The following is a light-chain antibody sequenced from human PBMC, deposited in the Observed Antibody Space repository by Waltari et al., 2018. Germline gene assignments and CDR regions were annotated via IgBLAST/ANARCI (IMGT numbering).Light chain of an antibody. CDR2: AVK. CDR3: SSQSSNAVVL. V-gene: IGLV2-14*01. J-gene: IGLJ2*01. Sequence: QSALTQPASVSGSPGQSVTIFCAGTSNDVGGYNSVSWYQEHPGKAPRVLIYAVKDRPSAVSDRFSGSKSGNTASLTISGLQAEDEADYYSSSQSSNAVVLFAGGTTLTVL. CDR1: SNDVGGYNS.